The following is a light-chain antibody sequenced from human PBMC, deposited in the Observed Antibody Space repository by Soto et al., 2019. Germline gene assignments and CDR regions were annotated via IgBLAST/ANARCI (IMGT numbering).Light chain of an antibody. CDR3: QTWGTGIGV. Sequence: QLVLTQSPSASASLGASVKLTCTLSSGHSSYAIAWHQQQPEKGPRYLMKLNSDGSHGKGDEIPDRFSDSSSGAEHYLAISSLQSEDEADYSCQTWGTGIGVFGGGTKLTDL. CDR1: SGHSSYA. J-gene: IGLJ2*01. CDR2: LNSDGSH. V-gene: IGLV4-69*01.